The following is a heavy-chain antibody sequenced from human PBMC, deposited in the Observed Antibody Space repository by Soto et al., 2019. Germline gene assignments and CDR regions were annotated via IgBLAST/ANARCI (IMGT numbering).Heavy chain of an antibody. Sequence: QLQLQESGPGLVKPSETLSLTCTVSGYSISSSFYYWGWIRQPPGKGLAWIGSIYYSGSNYYNPSVKSRVTISVDMSKNQFSLKRSSVTAADTSVYYCASNGQQLQSDDWGQGTLVTVSS. CDR2: IYYSGSN. CDR1: GYSISSSFYY. J-gene: IGHJ4*02. CDR3: ASNGQQLQSDD. D-gene: IGHD6-13*01. V-gene: IGHV4-39*01.